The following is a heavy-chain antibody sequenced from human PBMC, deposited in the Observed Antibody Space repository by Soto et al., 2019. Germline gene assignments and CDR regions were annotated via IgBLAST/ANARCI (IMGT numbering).Heavy chain of an antibody. J-gene: IGHJ4*02. CDR3: ANGRATYGLLTHDY. CDR1: GFSFRNYA. CDR2: RTGSRSNT. D-gene: IGHD3-9*01. Sequence: GGSLTLSCSASGFSFRNYAMSCLRQAAGKGLEWISTRTGSRSNTYYADSVNGRCAISRDNSRNTLYVQMHSLTAEDTAVYYCANGRATYGLLTHDYWGQGTLVTVSS. V-gene: IGHV3-23*01.